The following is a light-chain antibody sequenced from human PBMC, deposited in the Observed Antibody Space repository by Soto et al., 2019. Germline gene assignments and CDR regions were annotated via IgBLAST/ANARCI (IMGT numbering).Light chain of an antibody. CDR3: QRHSNSPQWT. CDR2: DAS. CDR1: QSVSSY. J-gene: IGKJ1*01. V-gene: IGKV3-11*01. Sequence: EIVLTQSPATLSLSPGERATLSCRASQSVSSYLSWYQQKPGQAPRLLIYDASNRATGIPARFSGSGSGTDFTLTISSLEPEDFAVYYCQRHSNSPQWTFGQGTKVEIK.